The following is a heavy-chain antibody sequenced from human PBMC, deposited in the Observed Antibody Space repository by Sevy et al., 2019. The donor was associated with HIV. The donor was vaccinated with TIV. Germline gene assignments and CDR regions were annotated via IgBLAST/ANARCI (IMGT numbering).Heavy chain of an antibody. CDR1: GFTVSGNY. V-gene: IGHV3-66*01. CDR2: IDSGGST. D-gene: IGHD3-22*01. CDR3: ARDRYYDASGYYYYYYCMDV. Sequence: GGSLRLSCEASGFTVSGNYMAWVRLAPGKGLEWVSLIDSGGSTYYADSVKGRVTISRDNAKNTLYLQMNPLRAEDTAVYFCARDRYYDASGYYYYYYCMDVWGQGTTVTVSS. J-gene: IGHJ6*02.